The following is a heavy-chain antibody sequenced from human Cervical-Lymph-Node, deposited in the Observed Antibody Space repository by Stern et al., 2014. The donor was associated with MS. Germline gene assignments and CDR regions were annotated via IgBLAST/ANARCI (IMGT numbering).Heavy chain of an antibody. J-gene: IGHJ4*02. V-gene: IGHV3-11*01. D-gene: IGHD1-26*01. Sequence: VQLVESAGGLVKPGGSLRLSCAASGFTFSDYYMTWIRQAPGKGLEWVSYISSSATTIYYADSVKGRFTISRDNAKKSLYLQMNSLRAEDTAVYYCARVAVQWELPDWGQGTLVTVSS. CDR2: ISSSATTI. CDR3: ARVAVQWELPD. CDR1: GFTFSDYY.